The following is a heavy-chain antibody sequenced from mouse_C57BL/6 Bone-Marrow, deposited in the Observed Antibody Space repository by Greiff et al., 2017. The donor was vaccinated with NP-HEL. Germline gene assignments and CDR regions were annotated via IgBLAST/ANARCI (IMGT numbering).Heavy chain of an antibody. CDR3: ARGGYWDDAMDY. V-gene: IGHV1-52*01. CDR2: IDPSDSET. J-gene: IGHJ4*01. Sequence: QVQLQQPGAELVRPGSSVKLSCKASGYTFTSYWMHWVKQRPIQGLEWIGNIDPSDSETHYNQKFKDKATLTVDKSSSTAYMQLSSLTSEDSAVYYCARGGYWDDAMDYWGQGTSVTVSS. D-gene: IGHD4-1*01. CDR1: GYTFTSYW.